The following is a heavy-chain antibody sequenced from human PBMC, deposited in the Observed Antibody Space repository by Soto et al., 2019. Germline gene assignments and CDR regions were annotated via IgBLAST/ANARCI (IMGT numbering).Heavy chain of an antibody. CDR1: GGSISSSNW. CDR3: ARDTVGATTGGYYYYGMDV. Sequence: SETLSLTCAVSGGSISSSNWWSLVRQPPGKGLEWIGEIYHSGSTNYNPSLKSRVTISVDKSKNQFSLKLSSVTAADTAVYYCARDTVGATTGGYYYYGMDVWGQGTTVT. V-gene: IGHV4-4*02. J-gene: IGHJ6*02. CDR2: IYHSGST. D-gene: IGHD1-26*01.